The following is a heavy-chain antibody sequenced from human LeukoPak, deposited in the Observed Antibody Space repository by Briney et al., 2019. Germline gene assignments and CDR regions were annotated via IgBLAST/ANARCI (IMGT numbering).Heavy chain of an antibody. D-gene: IGHD3-22*01. J-gene: IGHJ4*02. CDR1: GFTFSNAW. CDR3: TTAFTYYYDSSGYHSFDY. CDR2: IKSKTDGGTT. Sequence: PGGSLRLSCAASGFTFSNAWMSWVRQAPGKGLEWVGRIKSKTDGGTTDYAAPVKGRFTISRDDSKNTLYLQMNSLKTEDTAVYYCTTAFTYYYDSSGYHSFDYWGQGTLVTVSS. V-gene: IGHV3-15*01.